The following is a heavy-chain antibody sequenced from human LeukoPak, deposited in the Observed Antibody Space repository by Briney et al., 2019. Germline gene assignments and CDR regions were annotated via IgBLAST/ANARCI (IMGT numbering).Heavy chain of an antibody. CDR1: GGSISSSSYY. CDR2: IYYSGST. D-gene: IGHD3-22*01. CDR3: ARHEYYYDSSGLSGFDY. J-gene: IGHJ4*02. V-gene: IGHV4-39*01. Sequence: PSETLSLTCTVSGGSISSSSYYWGWIRQPPGKGLEWIGSIYYSGSTYYNQSLKSRVTISVDTSKNQFSLKLSSVTAADTAVYYCARHEYYYDSSGLSGFDYWGQGTLVTVSS.